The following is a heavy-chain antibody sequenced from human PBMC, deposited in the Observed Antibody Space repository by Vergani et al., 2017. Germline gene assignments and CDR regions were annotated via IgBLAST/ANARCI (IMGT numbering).Heavy chain of an antibody. CDR2: IQYDGSNK. CDR1: GFTFSSYG. D-gene: IGHD6-13*01. CDR3: AKDLGSSTWWGWFDP. Sequence: QVQLVESGGGVVQPGGSLRLSCAASGFTFSSYGMHWVRQAPGKGLEWVAFIQYDGSNKYYADSVKGRFTISRDNSKNTLYLQMNSLRTEDTAVYYFAKDLGSSTWWGWFDPWGQGTLVTVSS. J-gene: IGHJ5*02. V-gene: IGHV3-30*02.